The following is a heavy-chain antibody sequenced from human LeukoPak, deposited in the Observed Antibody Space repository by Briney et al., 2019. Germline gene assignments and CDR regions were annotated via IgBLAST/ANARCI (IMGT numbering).Heavy chain of an antibody. Sequence: RGSLRLSCAASGFTLSSYSMNWVRPAPRKGLEWVSSIISSSSYKYYADSVRGRFTMSRDNAKNSLYLQRKSLRAEARVVDYGARDFRLSGDNDWGQGTLVTVSS. CDR2: IISSSSYK. CDR1: GFTLSSYS. V-gene: IGHV3-21*01. CDR3: ARDFRLSGDND. D-gene: IGHD2-21*01. J-gene: IGHJ4*02.